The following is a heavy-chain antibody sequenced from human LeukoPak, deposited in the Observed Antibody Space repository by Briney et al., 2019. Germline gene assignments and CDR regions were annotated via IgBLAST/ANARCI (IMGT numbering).Heavy chain of an antibody. CDR2: ISGSGGNT. D-gene: IGHD3-9*01. V-gene: IGHV3-23*01. CDR1: GLTFSSYA. Sequence: GGSLRLSCAASGLTFSSYAMSWVRQAPGKRLEWVSAISGSGGNTYYADSVKGRFTISRDNSQNTLYLQMNSLRAEDTAVYYCTKTDSIWFSQHDPCGQGTLVTVSS. CDR3: TKTDSIWFSQHDP. J-gene: IGHJ5*02.